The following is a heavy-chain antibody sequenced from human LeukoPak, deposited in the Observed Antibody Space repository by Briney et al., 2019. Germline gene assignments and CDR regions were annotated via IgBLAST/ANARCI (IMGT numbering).Heavy chain of an antibody. CDR1: GGSIGNFY. Sequence: SETLSLTCTVSGGSIGNFYWNWIRQPAGKGLEWIGRIFTTGSTNYNPSLKSRVTISVDTSKNQFSLKLSSVTAADTAVYYCARRRVTGYYGSGSYFDYWGQGTLVTVSS. J-gene: IGHJ4*02. CDR3: ARRRVTGYYGSGSYFDY. CDR2: IFTTGST. D-gene: IGHD3-10*01. V-gene: IGHV4-4*07.